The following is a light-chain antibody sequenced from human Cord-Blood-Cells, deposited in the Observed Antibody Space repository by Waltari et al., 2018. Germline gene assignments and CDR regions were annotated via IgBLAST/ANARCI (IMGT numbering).Light chain of an antibody. CDR3: QSYDSSLSGWV. V-gene: IGLV1-40*01. CDR1: SSNIGARND. Sequence: QSVLTQPPSVSGAPGQRVTISCTGSSSNIGARNDAHTYQQLPGTAPKTLIYGNSNRPSGVPDRFAGSKSGTSASLAITGLQAEDEADYYCQSYDSSLSGWVFGGGTKLTVL. CDR2: GNS. J-gene: IGLJ3*02.